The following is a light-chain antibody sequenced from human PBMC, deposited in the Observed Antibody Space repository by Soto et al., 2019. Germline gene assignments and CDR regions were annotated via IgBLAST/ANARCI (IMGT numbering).Light chain of an antibody. V-gene: IGKV3D-15*01. J-gene: IGKJ4*02. Sequence: EVVMTQSPATLSVSPGERATLSCRASQSVKQYLAWYQQKPGQAPRLLIYGASTRATDIPGRFSGSGSGTDFTLTISGLQSEDVAVFYCQQYKFWALTFGGGNKVEI. CDR2: GAS. CDR1: QSVKQY. CDR3: QQYKFWALT.